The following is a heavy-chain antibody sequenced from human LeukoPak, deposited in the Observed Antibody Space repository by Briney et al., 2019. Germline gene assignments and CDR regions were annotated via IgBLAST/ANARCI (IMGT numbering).Heavy chain of an antibody. V-gene: IGHV4-59*01. J-gene: IGHJ4*02. D-gene: IGHD3-22*01. CDR2: IYYSGST. CDR3: ARAPSGYYDSSGYYSPFDY. Sequence: PSETLSLTCTVSGGSISSYYWSWIRQPPGKGLEWIGYIYYSGSTNYNPSLKSRVTISVDTSKNQFSLKLGSVTAADTAVYYCARAPSGYYDSSGYYSPFDYWGQGTLVTASS. CDR1: GGSISSYY.